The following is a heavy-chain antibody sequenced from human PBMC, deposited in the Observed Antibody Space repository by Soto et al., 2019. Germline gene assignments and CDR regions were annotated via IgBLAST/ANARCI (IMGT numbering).Heavy chain of an antibody. V-gene: IGHV4-31*03. CDR3: ARDSTIAARGFDI. J-gene: IGHJ3*02. CDR2: IYYSGST. D-gene: IGHD6-6*01. Sequence: QVQLQESGPGLVKPSQTLSLTCTVSGASISSGGYYWSWIRQHPGKGLEFIGYIYYSGSTYYNPSFNSRVTISIDTSKNQFSLKLSSVTAADTAVYYCARDSTIAARGFDIWGRGTMVTVSS. CDR1: GASISSGGYY.